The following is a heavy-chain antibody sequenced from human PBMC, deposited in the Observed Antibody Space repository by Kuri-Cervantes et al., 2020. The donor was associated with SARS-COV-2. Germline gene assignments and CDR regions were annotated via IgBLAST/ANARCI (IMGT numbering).Heavy chain of an antibody. CDR3: ARLGDSSGYFDYYYYMDV. CDR2: IIHGGCT. CDR1: VGTFSHTTG. Sequence: GESLKISCYVCVGTFSHTTGSWIRQPPGKGLEWIGEIIHGGCTNYNASLNSRVTISADKSISTAYLQWSSLKASDTAMYYCARLGDSSGYFDYYYYMDVWGKGTTVTVSS. D-gene: IGHD3-22*01. V-gene: IGHV5-51*01. J-gene: IGHJ6*03.